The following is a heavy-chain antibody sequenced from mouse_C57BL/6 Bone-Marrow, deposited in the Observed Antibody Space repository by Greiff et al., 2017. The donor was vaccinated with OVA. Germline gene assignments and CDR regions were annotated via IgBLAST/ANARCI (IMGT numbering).Heavy chain of an antibody. D-gene: IGHD3-2*02. J-gene: IGHJ4*01. CDR3: ARYETAQATDAMDY. V-gene: IGHV1-26*01. CDR2: INPNNGGT. CDR1: GYTFTDYY. Sequence: VQLKQSGPELVKPGASVKISCKASGYTFTDYYMNWVKQSHGKSLEWIGDINPNNGGTSYNQKFKGKATLTVDKSSSTAYMELRSLTSEDSAVYYCARYETAQATDAMDYWGQGTSVTVSS.